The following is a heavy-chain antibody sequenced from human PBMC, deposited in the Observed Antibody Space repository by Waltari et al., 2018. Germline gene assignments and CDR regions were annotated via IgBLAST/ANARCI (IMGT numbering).Heavy chain of an antibody. CDR3: ARAYDSTGYYRYFDL. J-gene: IGHJ2*01. D-gene: IGHD3-22*01. CDR1: GAPFRSLFPY. V-gene: IGHV4-39*01. CDR2: VYFTGTT. Sequence: QLQLQESGPGLVKPSETLSLSCTVLGAPFRSLFPYWGWFRQPPGKGLEWIGSVYFTGTTYYNPSVKSRISISVDTSKSQFSLRLTSVTAADTAVYYCARAYDSTGYYRYFDLWGRGTLVTVSS.